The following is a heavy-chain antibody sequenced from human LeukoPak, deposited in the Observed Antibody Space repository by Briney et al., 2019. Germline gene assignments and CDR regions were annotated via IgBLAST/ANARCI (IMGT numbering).Heavy chain of an antibody. D-gene: IGHD6-19*01. CDR1: GYTFTSYD. CDR3: ARRYSSGWYADFAFDI. J-gene: IGHJ3*02. CDR2: MNPNSGNT. V-gene: IGHV1-8*01. Sequence: GASVKVSCKASGYTFTSYDINWVRQATGQGLEGMGWMNPNSGNTGYAQKFQGRVTMTRNTSISTAYMELSSLRSEDTAVYYCARRYSSGWYADFAFDIWGQGTMVTVSS.